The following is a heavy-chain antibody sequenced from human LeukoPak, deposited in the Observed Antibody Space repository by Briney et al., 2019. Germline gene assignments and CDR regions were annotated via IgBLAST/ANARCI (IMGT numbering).Heavy chain of an antibody. CDR3: ARRGAGLNWFDP. J-gene: IGHJ5*02. D-gene: IGHD3-10*01. CDR1: GGSISSSSYY. CDR2: IYYSGRT. Sequence: PSETLSLTCTVSGGSISSSSYYWGWIRQPPGKGLEWIGSIYYSGRTYYNVSLKSRVTTSIDTSKNQFSVKLTSVTAADTAVYYCARRGAGLNWFDPWGQGTLVTVSS. V-gene: IGHV4-39*01.